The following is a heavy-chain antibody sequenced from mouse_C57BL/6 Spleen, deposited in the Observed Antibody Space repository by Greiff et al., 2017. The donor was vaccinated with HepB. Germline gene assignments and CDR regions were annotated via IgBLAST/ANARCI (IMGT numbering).Heavy chain of an antibody. CDR2: ISDGGSYT. CDR3: AREAYYSNYGFAY. Sequence: DVHLVESGGGLVKPGGSLKLSCAASGFTFSSYAMSWVRQTPEKRLEWVATISDGGSYTYYPDNVKGRFTISRDNAKNNLYLQMSHLKSEDTAMYYCAREAYYSNYGFAYWGQGTLVTVSA. J-gene: IGHJ3*01. CDR1: GFTFSSYA. D-gene: IGHD2-5*01. V-gene: IGHV5-4*01.